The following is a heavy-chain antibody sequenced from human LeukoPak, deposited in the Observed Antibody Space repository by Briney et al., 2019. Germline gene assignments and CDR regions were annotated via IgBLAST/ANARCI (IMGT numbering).Heavy chain of an antibody. Sequence: GGSLRLSCAASGFTFSSYGMSWVRQAPGQGLEWVSHIGVGGDTDFADSVKGRFTISRDNSKKTLYLQMNSLTADDTALYYCAKDLHDSWAVDYWGPGILVTVSS. CDR1: GFTFSSYG. V-gene: IGHV3-23*01. CDR2: IGVGGDT. CDR3: AKDLHDSWAVDY. D-gene: IGHD3-3*01. J-gene: IGHJ4*02.